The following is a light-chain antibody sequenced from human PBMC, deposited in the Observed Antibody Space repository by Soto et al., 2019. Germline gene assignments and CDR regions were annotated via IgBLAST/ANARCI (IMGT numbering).Light chain of an antibody. CDR2: EVS. CDR3: YSYTTSSTYV. CDR1: SSDVGGYNY. Sequence: QSVLTQPPSASGSPGQSVTISCTGTSSDVGGYNYVSWYQQHPGKAPKLMIYEVSKRPSGVPDRFSGSKSGNTASLTVSGLQAEDEADYYCYSYTTSSTYVFGTGTKLTVL. V-gene: IGLV2-8*01. J-gene: IGLJ1*01.